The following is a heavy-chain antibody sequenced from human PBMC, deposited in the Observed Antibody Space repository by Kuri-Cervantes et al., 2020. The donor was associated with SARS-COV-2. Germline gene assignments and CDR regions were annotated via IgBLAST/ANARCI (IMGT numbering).Heavy chain of an antibody. CDR2: INHSGST. CDR1: GGSISSSSYY. Sequence: ESLKISCTVSGGSISSSSYYWGWIRQPPGKGLEWIGEINHSGSTNYNPSLKSRVTIPVDTSKNQFSLKLSSVTAADTAVCYCARGRSFVGNWGQGTLVTVSS. D-gene: IGHD3-16*01. V-gene: IGHV4-39*07. J-gene: IGHJ4*02. CDR3: ARGRSFVGN.